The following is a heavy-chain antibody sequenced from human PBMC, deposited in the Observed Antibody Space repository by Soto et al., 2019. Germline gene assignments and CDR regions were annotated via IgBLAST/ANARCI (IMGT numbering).Heavy chain of an antibody. D-gene: IGHD1-26*01. V-gene: IGHV3-23*01. CDR3: AKRGIGSQFDY. CDR2: ISGSGGST. CDR1: GLTFSSYA. Sequence: EVKLLESGGGLVQPGGSLRLSCAASGLTFSSYAMSWVRQAPGKGLEWVSVISGSGGSTYYADSVMGRFTISRDNSKNTLYLQMNSLRAEDTAVYYCAKRGIGSQFDYWGQGTLVTVSS. J-gene: IGHJ4*02.